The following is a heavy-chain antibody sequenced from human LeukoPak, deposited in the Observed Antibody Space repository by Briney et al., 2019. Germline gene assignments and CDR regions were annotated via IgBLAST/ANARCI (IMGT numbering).Heavy chain of an antibody. CDR3: ARPYYYDSSGPIE. D-gene: IGHD3-22*01. J-gene: IGHJ4*02. CDR1: GFTFSRDA. Sequence: GGSLRLSCAASGFTFSRDAMHWVRQAPGKGLEWVAVISYDGSNKYYADSVKGRFTISRDNSKNTLYLQMNSLRAEDTAVYYCARPYYYDSSGPIEWGQGTLVTVSS. CDR2: ISYDGSNK. V-gene: IGHV3-30*04.